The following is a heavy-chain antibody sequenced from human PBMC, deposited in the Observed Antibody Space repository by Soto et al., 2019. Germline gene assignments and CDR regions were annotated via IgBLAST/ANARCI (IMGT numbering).Heavy chain of an antibody. CDR1: GFTFSTDA. CDR2: ISGSGGGT. V-gene: IGHV3-23*01. D-gene: IGHD6-19*01. Sequence: EVQLLESGGGLVQPGGSLRLSCAASGFTFSTDAMSWVRQAPGKGLEWVSVISGSGGGTYYADSVKGRFTISRDNSKNTLYLQMNSRRADDTAVYYCAKRWLAEYWGQGTLVTVSS. J-gene: IGHJ4*02. CDR3: AKRWLAEY.